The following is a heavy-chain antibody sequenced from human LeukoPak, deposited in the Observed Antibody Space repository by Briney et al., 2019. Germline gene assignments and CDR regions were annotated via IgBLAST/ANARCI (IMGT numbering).Heavy chain of an antibody. D-gene: IGHD3-10*01. CDR2: IYYSGST. CDR3: ARDLVPSSNWFDP. J-gene: IGHJ5*02. Sequence: PSQTLSLTCAVSGGSISSGGYSWSWIRQPPGKGLEWIGYIYYSGSTNYNPSLKSRVTISVDTSKNQFSLKLSSVTAADTAVYYCARDLVPSSNWFDPWGQGTLVTVSS. CDR1: GGSISSGGYS. V-gene: IGHV4-30-4*07.